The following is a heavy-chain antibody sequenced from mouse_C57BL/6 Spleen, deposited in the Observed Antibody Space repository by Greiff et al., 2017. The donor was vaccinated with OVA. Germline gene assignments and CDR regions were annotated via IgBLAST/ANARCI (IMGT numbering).Heavy chain of an antibody. Sequence: VQLKESGPGLVKPSQSLSLTCSVTGYSITSGYYWNWIRQFPGNKLEWMGYISYDGSNNYNPSLKNRISITRDTSKTQFFLKLNSVTTEDTATYYCARDGNYVSWFAYWGQGTLVTVSA. CDR2: ISYDGSN. CDR1: GYSITSGYY. V-gene: IGHV3-6*01. CDR3: ARDGNYVSWFAY. J-gene: IGHJ3*01. D-gene: IGHD2-1*01.